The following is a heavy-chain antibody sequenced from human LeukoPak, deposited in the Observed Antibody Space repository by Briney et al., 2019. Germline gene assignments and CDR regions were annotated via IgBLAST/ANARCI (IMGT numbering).Heavy chain of an antibody. D-gene: IGHD3-22*01. CDR3: ARAPESSGYYYNYYYYMDV. CDR2: INHSGST. V-gene: IGHV4-34*01. J-gene: IGHJ6*03. CDR1: GGSFSGYY. Sequence: SETLSLTCAVYGGSFSGYYWSWIRQPPGKGLEWIGEINHSGSTNYNPSLKSRVTISVDTSKNQFSLKLSSVTAADTAMYYCARAPESSGYYYNYYYYMDVWGKGTTVTVSS.